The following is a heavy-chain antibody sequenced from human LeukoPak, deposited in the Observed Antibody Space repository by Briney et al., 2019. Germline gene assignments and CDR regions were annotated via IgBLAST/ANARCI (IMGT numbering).Heavy chain of an antibody. CDR3: AKDEMFSSAWYFDY. D-gene: IGHD6-19*01. CDR1: GFTFSSYS. CDR2: ISSSSSYI. Sequence: GGSLRLSCAASGFTFSSYSMNWVRQAPGKGLEWISSISSSSSYIYYADSVKGRFTISRDNAKNSLYLQMNSLRAEDTAVYYCAKDEMFSSAWYFDYWGQGTLVTVSS. V-gene: IGHV3-21*01. J-gene: IGHJ4*02.